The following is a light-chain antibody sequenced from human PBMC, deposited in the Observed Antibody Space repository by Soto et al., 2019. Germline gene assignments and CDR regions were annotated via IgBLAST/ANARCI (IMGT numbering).Light chain of an antibody. CDR1: QSVSSSY. J-gene: IGKJ5*01. CDR2: DAS. Sequence: EIVLTQPPGTLSLSPGERATLSCRASQSVSSSYLAWYQQRPGRAPRLLIYDASSRATGIPDRFSGSGSGTDFTLTISRLEPEDFAVYYCQQSGGSPITFGQGTRLEIK. CDR3: QQSGGSPIT. V-gene: IGKV3-20*01.